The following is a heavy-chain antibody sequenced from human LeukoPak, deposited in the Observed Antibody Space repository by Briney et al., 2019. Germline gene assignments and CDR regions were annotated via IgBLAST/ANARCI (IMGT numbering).Heavy chain of an antibody. V-gene: IGHV4-61*09. Sequence: SETLSLTCTVSGGSISSGSYYWSWIRQPAGKGLEWIGHIYTSGSTNYNPSLKSRATISVDTSKNQFSLKLSSVTAADTAVYYCARVPGYCSGGSCYYYYGMDVWGQGTTVTVSS. D-gene: IGHD2-15*01. CDR3: ARVPGYCSGGSCYYYYGMDV. J-gene: IGHJ6*02. CDR2: IYTSGST. CDR1: GGSISSGSYY.